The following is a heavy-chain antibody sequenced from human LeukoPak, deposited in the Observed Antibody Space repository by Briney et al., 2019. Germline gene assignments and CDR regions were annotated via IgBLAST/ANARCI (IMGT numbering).Heavy chain of an antibody. CDR1: GYTFTGYY. V-gene: IGHV1-2*02. Sequence: PRASVKVSCKASGYTFTGYYMHWVRQAPGQGLEWMGWINPNSGGTNYAQKFQGRVTMTRDTSISTAYMELSRLRSDDTAVYYCARDPAYSSGWYYWGQGTLVTVSS. CDR3: ARDPAYSSGWYY. J-gene: IGHJ4*02. D-gene: IGHD6-19*01. CDR2: INPNSGGT.